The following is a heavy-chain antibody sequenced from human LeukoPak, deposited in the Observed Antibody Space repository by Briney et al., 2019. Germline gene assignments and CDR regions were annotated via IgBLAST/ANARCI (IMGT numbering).Heavy chain of an antibody. D-gene: IGHD6-13*01. CDR2: IRDDGSNK. CDR1: GFTFSNYG. Sequence: GGSLRLSCAASGFTFSNYGMYWVRQPPGKGLEWVAFIRDDGSNKYYADSVKGRFTISRDNSKNTPYLQMNSLRAEGAAGCYCAKGCSSWSLDFWGQGTLVTVSS. V-gene: IGHV3-30*02. CDR3: AKGCSSWSLDF. J-gene: IGHJ4*02.